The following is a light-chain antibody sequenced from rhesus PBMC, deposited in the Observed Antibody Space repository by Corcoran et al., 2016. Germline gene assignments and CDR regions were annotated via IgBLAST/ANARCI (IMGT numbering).Light chain of an antibody. CDR2: GAS. J-gene: IGKJ2*01. V-gene: IGKV3-35*01. CDR3: QQESNWPYS. CDR1: QSVSSN. Sequence: EIVMTKSTATLSLSPGERATLSCRASQSVSSNLAWYKQKPGQAPRLLIDGASNRATGIPDRFSGRGSGTDFTLTINSREPEDGGVYDCQQESNWPYSCGQGTKVEIK.